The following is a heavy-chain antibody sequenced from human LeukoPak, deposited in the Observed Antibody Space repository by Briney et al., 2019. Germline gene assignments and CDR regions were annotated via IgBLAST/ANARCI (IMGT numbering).Heavy chain of an antibody. CDR2: INHSGST. J-gene: IGHJ6*02. CDR3: ARDYNTNGYYYYYYGMDV. CDR1: GGSFSGYY. Sequence: SETLSLTCAVYGGSFSGYYWSWIRQPPGKGLEWIGEINHSGSTNYNPSLKSRVTISVDTSKNRFSLKLSSVTAADTAVYYCARDYNTNGYYYYYYGMDVWGQGTTVTVSS. V-gene: IGHV4-34*01. D-gene: IGHD5-24*01.